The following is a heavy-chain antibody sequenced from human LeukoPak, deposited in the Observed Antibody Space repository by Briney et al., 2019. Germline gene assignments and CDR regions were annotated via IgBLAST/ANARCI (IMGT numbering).Heavy chain of an antibody. CDR1: GYSFTSYW. CDR2: IYPGDSDT. J-gene: IGHJ6*02. CDR3: ARARRYYDFWSGYSGGDYYYGMDV. D-gene: IGHD3-3*01. V-gene: IGHV5-51*01. Sequence: GESLKISCKGSGYSFTSYWIGWVRQMPGKGLEWMGIIYPGDSDTRYSPSFQGQVTISADKSISTAYLQWSSLKASDTAMYYCARARRYYDFWSGYSGGDYYYGMDVWGQGTTVTVSS.